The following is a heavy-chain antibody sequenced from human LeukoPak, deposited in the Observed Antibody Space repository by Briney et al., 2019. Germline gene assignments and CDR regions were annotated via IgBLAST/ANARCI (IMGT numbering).Heavy chain of an antibody. V-gene: IGHV4-59*01. CDR1: GGSISSYY. Sequence: PSETLSLTCSVSGGSISSYYWSWIRQPPGKGVEWIGYIYYSETTNYNPSLKSRVTISVDTSKNQFSLKLSSVTAADTAVYYCARGVYIAAAQYAYWGQGTLVTVSS. CDR2: IYYSETT. D-gene: IGHD6-13*01. J-gene: IGHJ4*02. CDR3: ARGVYIAAAQYAY.